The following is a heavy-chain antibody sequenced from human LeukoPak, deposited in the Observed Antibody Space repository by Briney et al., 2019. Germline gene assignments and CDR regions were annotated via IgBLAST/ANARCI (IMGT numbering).Heavy chain of an antibody. CDR2: IYSGGST. D-gene: IGHD3-3*01. CDR3: ARETYYDFWSGYGFGGGYYYYGMDV. CDR1: GFTVSSNY. Sequence: PGGSLRLSCAASGFTVSSNYMSWVRQAPGKGLEWVSVIYSGGSTYYADSVKGRFTISRDNSKNTLYLQMNSLRAEDTAVYYCARETYYDFWSGYGFGGGYYYYGMDVWGQGTTVTVSS. V-gene: IGHV3-66*01. J-gene: IGHJ6*02.